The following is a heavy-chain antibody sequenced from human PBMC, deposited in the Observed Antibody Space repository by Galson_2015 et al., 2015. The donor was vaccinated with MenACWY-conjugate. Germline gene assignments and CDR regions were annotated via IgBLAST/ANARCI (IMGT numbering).Heavy chain of an antibody. CDR3: VVLGPSLPTDGDH. CDR2: IYGGDSDT. CDR1: GFSFNLNW. V-gene: IGHV5-51*01. Sequence: QSGAEVKKPGESLKISCQGSGFSFNLNWIGWVRQMPGKGLEWMGVIYGGDSDTRYSPSFQGQVTISAETSISTAYLHWGSLKASDTATYYCVVLGPSLPTDGDHWGQGTLVTVSS. J-gene: IGHJ5*02. D-gene: IGHD3-10*01.